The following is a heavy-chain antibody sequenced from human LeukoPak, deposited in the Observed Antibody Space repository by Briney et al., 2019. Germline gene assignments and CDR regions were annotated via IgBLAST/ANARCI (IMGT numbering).Heavy chain of an antibody. Sequence: GGSLRLSCAASGFTFSNSYMHWVRQAPGKGPVWVSRTDNDGSTSYADSVKGRFTISRDNAKNTLYLQMNSLRAEDTALYYCARDLNYNFDFWGQGTLVTVSS. CDR1: GFTFSNSY. V-gene: IGHV3-74*01. CDR2: TDNDGST. D-gene: IGHD5-24*01. CDR3: ARDLNYNFDF. J-gene: IGHJ4*02.